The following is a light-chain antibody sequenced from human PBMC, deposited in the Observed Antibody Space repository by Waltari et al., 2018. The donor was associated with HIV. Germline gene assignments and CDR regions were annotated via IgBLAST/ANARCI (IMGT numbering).Light chain of an antibody. CDR3: QSTDHDGTWV. Sequence: SYELTHTPPVSVSPGQTARLSCSSGALPMKYSSWYGQRPVQATVLIIYKDIERPSGIPERISGSRSGTGVTLTISDVQAEDEGDYYCQSTDHDGTWVFGGGTKLTVL. J-gene: IGLJ3*02. V-gene: IGLV3-25*03. CDR1: ALPMKY. CDR2: KDI.